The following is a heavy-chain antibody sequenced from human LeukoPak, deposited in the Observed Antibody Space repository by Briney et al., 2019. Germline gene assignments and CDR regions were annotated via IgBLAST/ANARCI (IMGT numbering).Heavy chain of an antibody. V-gene: IGHV3-30*02. Sequence: PGGSLRLSCAASGFTFSSYGMHWVRQAPGKGLEWVAFIRYDAINKYYADSVKGRFTISRDNSKNTLYLQMNSLRAEDTAVYYCARDLRRSSTSCPGGYWGQGTLVTVSS. D-gene: IGHD2-2*01. CDR1: GFTFSSYG. CDR3: ARDLRRSSTSCPGGY. J-gene: IGHJ4*02. CDR2: IRYDAINK.